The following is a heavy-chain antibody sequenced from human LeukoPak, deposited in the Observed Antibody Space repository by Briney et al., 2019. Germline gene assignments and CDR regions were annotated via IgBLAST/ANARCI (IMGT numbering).Heavy chain of an antibody. CDR1: GYTFTGYY. D-gene: IGHD3-10*01. V-gene: IGHV1-2*02. J-gene: IGHJ4*02. Sequence: GASVKVSCKASGYTFTGYYMHWVRQAPGQGLEWMGWINPNSGGTNYAQKIQGRVTMTRDTSISTAYMELSRLRSDDTAVYYCARAKYYYGSGSYYWGQGTLVTVSS. CDR2: INPNSGGT. CDR3: ARAKYYYGSGSYY.